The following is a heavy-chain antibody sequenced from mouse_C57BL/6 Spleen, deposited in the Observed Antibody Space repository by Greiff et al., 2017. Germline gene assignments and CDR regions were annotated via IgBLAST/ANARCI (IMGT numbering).Heavy chain of an antibody. J-gene: IGHJ1*03. V-gene: IGHV1-50*01. Sequence: QVQLQQSGAELVKPGASVKLSCKASGYTFTSYWMQWVKQRPGQGLEWIGEIDPSDSYTTYNQKFKGKATLTVDTSSSTAYMQLSSLTSEDSAVYYCARGATVVASHWYFDVWGTGTTVTVSS. CDR3: ARGATVVASHWYFDV. CDR2: IDPSDSYT. D-gene: IGHD1-1*01. CDR1: GYTFTSYW.